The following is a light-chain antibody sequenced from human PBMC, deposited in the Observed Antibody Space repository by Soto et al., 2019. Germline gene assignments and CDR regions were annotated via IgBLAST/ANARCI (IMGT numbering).Light chain of an antibody. CDR1: QSISTN. CDR3: QQSYSTPYT. Sequence: IQMTQSPSSLSASVGDRVTITCRASQSISTNVNWYQQKPGKAPKLLIYAASTLQSGVPSRFSGSGSGTDFTLTISSLQPEHFATYYCQQSYSTPYTFGQGTKLEIK. CDR2: AAS. J-gene: IGKJ2*01. V-gene: IGKV1-39*01.